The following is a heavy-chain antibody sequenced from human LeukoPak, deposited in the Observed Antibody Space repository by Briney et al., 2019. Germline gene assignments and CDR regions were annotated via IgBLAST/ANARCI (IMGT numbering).Heavy chain of an antibody. D-gene: IGHD3-22*01. Sequence: GGSLRLSCAASGFTFSTYEINWVRQAPGKGLERLSHISTSGSSIHYADSVKGRFTISRDNAKNSLYLQMNSLRAEDTAVYYCARGPTMKMDVWGRGTTVTVSS. J-gene: IGHJ6*04. CDR3: ARGPTMKMDV. CDR1: GFTFSTYE. CDR2: ISTSGSSI. V-gene: IGHV3-48*03.